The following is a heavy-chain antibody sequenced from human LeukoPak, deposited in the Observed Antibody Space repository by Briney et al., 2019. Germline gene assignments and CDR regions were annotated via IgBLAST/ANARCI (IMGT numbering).Heavy chain of an antibody. V-gene: IGHV1-46*01. J-gene: IGHJ4*02. CDR3: ARGLGYCSSPRCYLGYFDY. Sequence: ASVKVSCKASGYTFTSYYMHWVRQAPGQGLEWMGIINPSGGSPSYAQKFQGRDPMTRDMSTSTVYMELSSLRSEDTAVYYCARGLGYCSSPRCYLGYFDYWGQGTPVTVSS. CDR1: GYTFTSYY. CDR2: INPSGGSP. D-gene: IGHD2-2*01.